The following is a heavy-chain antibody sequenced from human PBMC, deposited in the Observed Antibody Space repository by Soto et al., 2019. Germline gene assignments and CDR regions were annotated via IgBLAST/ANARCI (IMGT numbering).Heavy chain of an antibody. V-gene: IGHV3-9*01. J-gene: IGHJ4*02. CDR2: ISWNSGSI. CDR1: GFTFDDYA. Sequence: GGSLRLSCAASGFTFDDYAMHWVRQAPGKGLEWVSGISWNSGSIGYADSVKGRFTISRDNAKDSLYLQMNSLRAEDTALYYCAKDLTYSSSWYPGYWGQGTLVTVSS. D-gene: IGHD6-13*01. CDR3: AKDLTYSSSWYPGY.